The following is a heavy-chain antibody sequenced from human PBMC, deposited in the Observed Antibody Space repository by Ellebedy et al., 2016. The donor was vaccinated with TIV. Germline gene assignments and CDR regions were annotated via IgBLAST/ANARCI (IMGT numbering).Heavy chain of an antibody. J-gene: IGHJ4*02. V-gene: IGHV3-7*01. Sequence: GESLEISCAASGFSFSSQWMSWVRQAPGKGLEWVAEITPDGSKKYYLDSVKGRFTVSRANPTNSLYLQMNSLTVEDTAVYYCASSHAGWGQGTLVTVSS. CDR1: GFSFSSQW. CDR3: ASSHAG. CDR2: ITPDGSKK.